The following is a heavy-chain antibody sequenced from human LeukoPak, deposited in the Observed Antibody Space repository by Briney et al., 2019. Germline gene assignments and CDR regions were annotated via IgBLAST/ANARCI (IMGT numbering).Heavy chain of an antibody. J-gene: IGHJ4*02. V-gene: IGHV4-34*01. Sequence: SETLSLTCAVYGGSFSGYYRSWIRQPPGKGLEWIGEINHSGSTNYNPSLKSRVTISVDTSKNQFSLKLSSVTAADTAVYYCARGSDRSRDGYNRALDYWGQGTLVTVSS. D-gene: IGHD5-24*01. CDR3: ARGSDRSRDGYNRALDY. CDR1: GGSFSGYY. CDR2: INHSGST.